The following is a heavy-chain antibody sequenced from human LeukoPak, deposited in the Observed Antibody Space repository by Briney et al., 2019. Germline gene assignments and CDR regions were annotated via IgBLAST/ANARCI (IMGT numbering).Heavy chain of an antibody. J-gene: IGHJ4*02. V-gene: IGHV3-30*04. CDR3: ARDGAIMMVVVNYYFDF. CDR1: GFTFSRYS. Sequence: PGGSLRLSCAASGFTFSRYSMHWVRQAPGKGLEWVALISYDGSNKYYADSVKGRFTISRDNSKNTLYLQMNSLRAEDTAVYYCARDGAIMMVVVNYYFDFWGQGSLVTVSS. D-gene: IGHD3-22*01. CDR2: ISYDGSNK.